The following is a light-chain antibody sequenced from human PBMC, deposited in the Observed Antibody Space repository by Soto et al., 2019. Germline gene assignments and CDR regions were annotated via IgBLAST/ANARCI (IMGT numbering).Light chain of an antibody. CDR1: QSVHAY. CDR3: QQRSNWPPWT. CDR2: DAS. V-gene: IGKV3-11*01. J-gene: IGKJ3*01. Sequence: EVVLTQFSATLSLSPGERATLSCRASQSVHAYLAWYQQKPGQPPRLLIYDASNRATGVPPRFSGSGSGTDFTLTISSLEPEDAAVYYCQQRSNWPPWTFGPGTKVDF.